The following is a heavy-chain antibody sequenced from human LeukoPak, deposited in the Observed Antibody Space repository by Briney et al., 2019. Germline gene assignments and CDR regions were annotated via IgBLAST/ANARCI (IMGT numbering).Heavy chain of an antibody. CDR1: GFTFSSYS. D-gene: IGHD3-10*01. CDR2: ISHSSSYI. CDR3: ARDYYGSGSYPLFDY. V-gene: IGHV3-21*01. J-gene: IGHJ4*02. Sequence: AGGSLRLSCAASGFTFSSYSMHWVRQAPGKGLEWVSSISHSSSYIYYADSVKGRFTISRDNAKNSLYLQMNSLRAEDTAVYYCARDYYGSGSYPLFDYWGQGTLVTVSS.